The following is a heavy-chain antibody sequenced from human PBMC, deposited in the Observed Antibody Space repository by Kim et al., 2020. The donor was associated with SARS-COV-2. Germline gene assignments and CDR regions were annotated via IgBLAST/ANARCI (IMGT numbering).Heavy chain of an antibody. V-gene: IGHV4-34*01. CDR1: GGSFSGYY. CDR2: INHSGST. Sequence: SETLSLTCAVYGGSFSGYYWSWIRQPPGKGLEWIGEINHSGSTNYNPSLKSRVTISVDTSKNQFSLKLSSVTAADTAVYYCARPYCSGGSCYNWFDPWG. CDR3: ARPYCSGGSCYNWFDP. J-gene: IGHJ5*02. D-gene: IGHD2-15*01.